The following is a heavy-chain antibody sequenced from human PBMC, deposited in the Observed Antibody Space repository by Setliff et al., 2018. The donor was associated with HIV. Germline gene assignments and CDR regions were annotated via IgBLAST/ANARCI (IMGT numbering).Heavy chain of an antibody. Sequence: SETLSLTCTVSGGSINDGYWSWIRQPPGKGLEWIGYIYYSGSTNYNPSLKRRVTISLDTSANQFSLHLTSVTAANTAIYYCARYRQIRRGYWGNFLYHMDVWGNGTTGTASS. V-gene: IGHV4-59*08. CDR2: IYYSGST. CDR1: GGSINDGY. D-gene: IGHD2-2*03. J-gene: IGHJ6*03. CDR3: ARYRQIRRGYWGNFLYHMDV.